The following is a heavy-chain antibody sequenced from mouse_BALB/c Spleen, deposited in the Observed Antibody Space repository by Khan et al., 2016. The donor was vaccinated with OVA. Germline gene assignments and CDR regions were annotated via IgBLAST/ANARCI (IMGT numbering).Heavy chain of an antibody. J-gene: IGHJ2*01. V-gene: IGHV1-20*02. CDR1: GYSFTGYF. CDR2: INPHIGET. D-gene: IGHD1-1*01. Sequence: VQLKQSGPELVRPWASVKISCKASGYSFTGYFMNWVMQRPGKSLEWIVRINPHIGETFYNQRITDKTTLTVDESSSTANMELRSLASEDSAVYYCTRIYRSDFDYWGQGTTLTVSS. CDR3: TRIYRSDFDY.